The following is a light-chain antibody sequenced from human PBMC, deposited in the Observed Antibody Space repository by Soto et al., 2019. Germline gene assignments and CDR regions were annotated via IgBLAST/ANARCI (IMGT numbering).Light chain of an antibody. Sequence: EIELTQSPGTLSLSPGERATLSCRASQSVRSSYLAWYQQKPGQAPRLLIYGASSRATGIPDRFSGSGSGTDFTLTISRLEPEDFAAYYCQKYGSSPITFGQGTRLEIK. CDR1: QSVRSSY. CDR3: QKYGSSPIT. V-gene: IGKV3-20*01. CDR2: GAS. J-gene: IGKJ5*01.